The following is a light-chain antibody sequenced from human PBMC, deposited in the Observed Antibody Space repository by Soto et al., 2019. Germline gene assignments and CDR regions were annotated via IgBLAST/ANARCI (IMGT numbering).Light chain of an antibody. CDR3: QQYNSYS. Sequence: DIQMTQSPSSLSASVGDRVTITCRASQSISSYLNWYQQKVGKAPKLLIYAASSLQSGVPSRFSGSGSGTEFTLTISSLQPDDFATYYCQQYNSYSFGQGTKV. CDR2: AAS. J-gene: IGKJ1*01. V-gene: IGKV1-39*01. CDR1: QSISSY.